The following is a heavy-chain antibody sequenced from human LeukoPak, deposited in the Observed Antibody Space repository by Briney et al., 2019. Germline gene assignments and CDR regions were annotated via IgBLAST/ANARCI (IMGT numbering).Heavy chain of an antibody. CDR2: ITGDGGFT. CDR3: AKSRNYGSGSYLDY. Sequence: GGCLRLSCAAPGFIFDNYAIHWVRPPPGKGLEWVSLITGDGGFTCHADSVKGRFTISRDNSKNSLYLQMNSLRTEDTSLYYCAKSRNYGSGSYLDYWGPGTLVTVSS. CDR1: GFIFDNYA. V-gene: IGHV3-43*02. J-gene: IGHJ4*02. D-gene: IGHD3-10*01.